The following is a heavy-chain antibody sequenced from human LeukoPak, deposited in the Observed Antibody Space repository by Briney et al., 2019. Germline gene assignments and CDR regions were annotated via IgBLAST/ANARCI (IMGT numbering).Heavy chain of an antibody. V-gene: IGHV3-48*01. J-gene: IGHJ4*02. CDR3: ARDAVMGTTPFYFDY. Sequence: PGESLRLSCTASGFILSSYGMNWVRQAPGKGLEWVSYISSSSSNIFYADSVKGRFTISRDNAKDSLFLQMNSLRAEDTALYYCARDAVMGTTPFYFDYWGQGALVTASS. CDR1: GFILSSYG. CDR2: ISSSSSNI. D-gene: IGHD1-1*01.